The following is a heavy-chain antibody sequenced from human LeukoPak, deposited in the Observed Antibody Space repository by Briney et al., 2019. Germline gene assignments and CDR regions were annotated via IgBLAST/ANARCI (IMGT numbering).Heavy chain of an antibody. CDR3: ALSGTAGDIVATGSMGWYFDL. D-gene: IGHD5-12*01. CDR2: INTSTGNP. V-gene: IGHV7-4-1*02. CDR1: GYTFTSYA. J-gene: IGHJ2*01. Sequence: GASVKVSCKASGYTFTSYAMNWVRQAPGQGLEWMGWINTSTGNPTYAQGFTGRFVFSLDTSVSTAFLQISSLKAEDTAVYYCALSGTAGDIVATGSMGWYFDLWGRGTLVTVSS.